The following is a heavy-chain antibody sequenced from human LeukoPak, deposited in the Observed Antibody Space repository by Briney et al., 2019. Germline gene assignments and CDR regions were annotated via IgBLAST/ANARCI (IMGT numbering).Heavy chain of an antibody. J-gene: IGHJ6*02. V-gene: IGHV3-74*01. D-gene: IGHD2-21*02. CDR2: INSDGSST. Sequence: GGSLRLSCAASGFTFSSYWMHWVRQAPGKGLVWVSRINSDGSSTRYADSERGRFTISRDNAKNTLYLQMNSLRAEDTAVYYCARGGCGGDCYNYYYYGMDVWGQGTTVTVSS. CDR1: GFTFSSYW. CDR3: ARGGCGGDCYNYYYYGMDV.